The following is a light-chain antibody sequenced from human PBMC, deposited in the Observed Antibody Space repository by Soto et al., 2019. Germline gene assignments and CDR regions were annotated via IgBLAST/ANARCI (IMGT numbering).Light chain of an antibody. J-gene: IGKJ4*01. CDR2: DAS. V-gene: IGKV3-11*01. CDR3: QQRSNWPPVT. Sequence: EIVLTQSPATLSLSPGERATLSCRASQSVSSYLAWYQQKPGQAPRLLIYDASNRATGIPARFSGSGSGTDFTLTIGSLEPEDFAIYYCQQRSNWPPVTFGGGIKVEIK. CDR1: QSVSSY.